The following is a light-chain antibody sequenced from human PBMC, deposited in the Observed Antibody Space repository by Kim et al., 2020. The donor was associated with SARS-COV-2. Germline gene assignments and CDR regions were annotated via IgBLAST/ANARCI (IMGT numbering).Light chain of an antibody. CDR1: QSVSSSY. CDR3: QQYGSSPWT. J-gene: IGKJ1*01. Sequence: SPGERATPSCRASQSVSSSYLAWYQQKPGQAPRLLIYGASSRATGIPDRFSGSGSGTDFTLTISRLEPEDFALYYCQQYGSSPWTFGQGTKVDIK. CDR2: GAS. V-gene: IGKV3-20*01.